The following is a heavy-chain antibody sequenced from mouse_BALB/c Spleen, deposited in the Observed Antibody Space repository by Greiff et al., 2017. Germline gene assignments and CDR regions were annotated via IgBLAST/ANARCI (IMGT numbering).Heavy chain of an antibody. CDR3: ARSSTTARSWFAY. CDR1: GFTFSSYT. CDR2: ISSGGGNT. Sequence: EVQGVESGGGLVKPGGSLKLSCAASGFTFSSYTMSWVRQTPEKRLEWVATISSGGGNTYYPDSVKGRFTISRDNAKNNLYLQMSSLRSEDTALYYCARSSTTARSWFAYWGQGTLVTVSA. D-gene: IGHD1-2*01. V-gene: IGHV5-9*03. J-gene: IGHJ3*01.